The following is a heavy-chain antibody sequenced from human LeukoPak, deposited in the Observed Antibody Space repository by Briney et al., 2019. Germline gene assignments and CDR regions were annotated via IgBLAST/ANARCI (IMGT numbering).Heavy chain of an antibody. CDR2: INPNSGGT. Sequence: ASVKVSCKSSGYTFTGYYMHWVRQAPGQGLEWMGWINPNSGGTNYAQKFQGRVTMTRDTSISTAYMELSRLRSDDTAVYYCARGGIVVVVAAMGGSHDYWGQGTLVTVSS. V-gene: IGHV1-2*02. CDR3: ARGGIVVVVAAMGGSHDY. J-gene: IGHJ4*02. D-gene: IGHD2-15*01. CDR1: GYTFTGYY.